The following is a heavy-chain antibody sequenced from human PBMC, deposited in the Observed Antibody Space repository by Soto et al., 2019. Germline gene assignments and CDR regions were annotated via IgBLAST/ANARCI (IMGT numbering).Heavy chain of an antibody. J-gene: IGHJ2*01. V-gene: IGHV4-34*01. Sequence: SETLSLTCAVYGGSFSGYYWSWIRQPPGKGLEGIGEINHSGSTNYNPSLKSRVTISVDTSKNQFSLKLSSVTAADTAVYYCARGDYYDSSGYYWYFDLWGRGTLVTVSS. D-gene: IGHD3-22*01. CDR2: INHSGST. CDR3: ARGDYYDSSGYYWYFDL. CDR1: GGSFSGYY.